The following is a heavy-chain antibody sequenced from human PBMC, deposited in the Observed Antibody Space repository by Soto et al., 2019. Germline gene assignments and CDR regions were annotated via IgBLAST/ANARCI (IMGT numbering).Heavy chain of an antibody. Sequence: PGESLKISCKGSGYSFTSYWIGWVRQMPGKGLEWMGIIYPGDSDTRYSPSFQGQVTISADKSISTAYLQWSSLKASDTAMYYCARLGSTYYDILTGYYPNYYYGMDVWGQGTTVTVSS. V-gene: IGHV5-51*01. CDR2: IYPGDSDT. CDR1: GYSFTSYW. CDR3: ARLGSTYYDILTGYYPNYYYGMDV. J-gene: IGHJ6*02. D-gene: IGHD3-9*01.